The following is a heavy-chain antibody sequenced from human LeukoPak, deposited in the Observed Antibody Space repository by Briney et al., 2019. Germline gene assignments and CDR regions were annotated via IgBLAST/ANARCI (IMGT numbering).Heavy chain of an antibody. D-gene: IGHD1-26*01. Sequence: GGSLRLSCAASGFIFSDHYMDWVRQAPGKGLEWVGRTRNEANIYTTKYAASVKGRFTISRDDSKNSLYLQMNSLKAEDTAVYYCASPVGATTVRAFDIWGQGTMVTVSS. V-gene: IGHV3-72*01. CDR2: TRNEANIYTT. J-gene: IGHJ3*02. CDR1: GFIFSDHY. CDR3: ASPVGATTVRAFDI.